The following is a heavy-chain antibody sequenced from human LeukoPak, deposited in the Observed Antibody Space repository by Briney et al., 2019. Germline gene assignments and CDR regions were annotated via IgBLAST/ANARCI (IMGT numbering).Heavy chain of an antibody. V-gene: IGHV4-59*01. CDR3: AGVRDYGDYAANWFDP. J-gene: IGHJ5*02. D-gene: IGHD4-17*01. Sequence: SETLSLTCTVSGGSISSYYWSWIRQPPGKGLEWIGYIYYSGSTNYNPSLKSRVTISVDTSKNQFSLKLSSVTAADTAVYYCAGVRDYGDYAANWFDPWGQGTLVTVSS. CDR1: GGSISSYY. CDR2: IYYSGST.